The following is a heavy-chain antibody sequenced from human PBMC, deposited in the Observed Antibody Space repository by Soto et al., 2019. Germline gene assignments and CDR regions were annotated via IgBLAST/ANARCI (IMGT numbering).Heavy chain of an antibody. CDR3: ARDQLWGRLFLEWVPPWDYYYYMDV. CDR2: ISAYNGNT. Sequence: ASVKVSCKASGYTFTSYGISWVRQAPGQGLEWMGWISAYNGNTNYAQKLQGRVTMTTDTSTSTAYMELRSLRSDDTAVYYCARDQLWGRLFLEWVPPWDYYYYMDVWGKGTTVTVSS. CDR1: GYTFTSYG. D-gene: IGHD3-3*01. J-gene: IGHJ6*03. V-gene: IGHV1-18*01.